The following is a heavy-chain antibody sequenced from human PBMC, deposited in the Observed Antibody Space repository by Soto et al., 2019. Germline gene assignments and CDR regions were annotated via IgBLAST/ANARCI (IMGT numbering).Heavy chain of an antibody. V-gene: IGHV4-31*03. J-gene: IGHJ5*02. CDR2: ISYGGST. Sequence: SETLSLTCTVTGASISSGGYFWTWIRQHPWKGLEWIGYISYGGSTNYSPSLKSRVTISVDTSKNQYSLNLSSVTAADTAVYYCARQDCSGHFCYPLGFGPWGQGTLVTVSS. CDR1: GASISSGGYF. D-gene: IGHD2-15*01. CDR3: ARQDCSGHFCYPLGFGP.